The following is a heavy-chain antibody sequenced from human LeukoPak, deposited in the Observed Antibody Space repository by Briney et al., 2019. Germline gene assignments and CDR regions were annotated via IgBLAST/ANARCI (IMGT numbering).Heavy chain of an antibody. Sequence: SETLSLTCTVSGGSISSYYWSWIRQPPGKGLEWIGYIYYSGSTNYNPSLKSRVTISVDTSKNQFSLKLSSVTAADTAVYYCARERYSSGWAFDYWGQGTLVTVSS. V-gene: IGHV4-59*01. J-gene: IGHJ4*02. CDR3: ARERYSSGWAFDY. CDR2: IYYSGST. CDR1: GGSISSYY. D-gene: IGHD6-19*01.